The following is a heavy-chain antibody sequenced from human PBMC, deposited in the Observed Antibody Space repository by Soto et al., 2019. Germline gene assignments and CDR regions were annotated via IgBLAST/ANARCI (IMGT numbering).Heavy chain of an antibody. Sequence: PVNVSCKASGGTFSGYAISRLRQAPGQGLEWMGGIIPIFGTANYAQKFQGRVTITADESTSTAYMELSSLRSEDTAVYYCESPTRHYYYGMDVWGQGSTVTVTS. J-gene: IGHJ6*02. D-gene: IGHD6-6*01. CDR1: GGTFSGYA. CDR3: ESPTRHYYYGMDV. V-gene: IGHV1-69*13. CDR2: IIPIFGTA.